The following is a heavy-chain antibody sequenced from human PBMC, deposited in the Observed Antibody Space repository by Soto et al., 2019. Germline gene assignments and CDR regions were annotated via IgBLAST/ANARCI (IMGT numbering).Heavy chain of an antibody. CDR1: GXAYSSYW. V-gene: IGHV3-74*01. D-gene: IGHD3-22*01. CDR2: INSDGSST. Sequence: QPXGSLRLSCAASGXAYSSYWMHCVRQAPGKGLVWVSRINSDGSSTSYADSVKGRFTISRDNAKNTLYMQMNSLRAEDTAVYYCARVQVQLWYYYDSSGYTDYWGQGTLGTVSS. CDR3: ARVQVQLWYYYDSSGYTDY. J-gene: IGHJ4*02.